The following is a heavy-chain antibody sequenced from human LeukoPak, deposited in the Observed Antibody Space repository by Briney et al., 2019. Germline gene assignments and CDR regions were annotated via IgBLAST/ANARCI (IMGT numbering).Heavy chain of an antibody. CDR1: GFTFSSYE. Sequence: GGSLRLSCAASGFTFSSYEMNWVRQAPGKGLEWVSYISSSGSTIYYADSVKGRFTISRDNSKNSLHLQMNSLRVEDTAVYYCARGPRNSPYNLFDPWGQGTLVTVSS. CDR3: ARGPRNSPYNLFDP. CDR2: ISSSGSTI. D-gene: IGHD4-23*01. J-gene: IGHJ5*02. V-gene: IGHV3-48*03.